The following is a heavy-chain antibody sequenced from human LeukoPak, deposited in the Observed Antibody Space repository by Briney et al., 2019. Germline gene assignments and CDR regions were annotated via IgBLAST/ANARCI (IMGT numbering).Heavy chain of an antibody. V-gene: IGHV4-39*07. CDR3: AGSKWQSWFDP. CDR1: GGSISSSSDY. J-gene: IGHJ5*02. Sequence: SETLSLTCTVSGGSISSSSDYWAWIRQPPGKGLEWIGSIYHSGSTYYNPSLKSRVTISVDTSKNQFSLKLSSVTAADTAVYYCAGSKWQSWFDPWGQGTLVTVSS. D-gene: IGHD2-8*01. CDR2: IYHSGST.